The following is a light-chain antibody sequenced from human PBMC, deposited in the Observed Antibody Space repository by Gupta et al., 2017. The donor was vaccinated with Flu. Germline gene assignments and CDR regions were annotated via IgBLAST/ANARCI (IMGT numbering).Light chain of an antibody. V-gene: IGLV3-21*02. CDR2: DDS. Sequence: SYVLTQSPSVSVAPGQTARVTCGGNDIGRKNVHWYQQKPGQAPVVVGGDDSHRPSGIPERFSCSNSGNRATLTISRVEVGDEADYYCQVWSSSDHAYVFGTGTKVSVL. CDR3: QVWSSSDHAYV. CDR1: DIGRKN. J-gene: IGLJ1*01.